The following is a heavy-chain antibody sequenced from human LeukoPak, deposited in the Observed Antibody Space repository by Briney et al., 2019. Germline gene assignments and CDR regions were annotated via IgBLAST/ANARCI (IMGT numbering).Heavy chain of an antibody. CDR1: GFTFSSYG. Sequence: SGGSLRLSCAASGFTFSSYGMSWVRQAPGKGLEWVSAISGSGGSTHYADSVKGRFTTSRDNSKNTLYLQMNSLRVEDTAVYYCARDPLTMDAFDIWGQGTMVTVSS. J-gene: IGHJ3*02. CDR2: ISGSGGST. CDR3: ARDPLTMDAFDI. V-gene: IGHV3-23*01. D-gene: IGHD5-24*01.